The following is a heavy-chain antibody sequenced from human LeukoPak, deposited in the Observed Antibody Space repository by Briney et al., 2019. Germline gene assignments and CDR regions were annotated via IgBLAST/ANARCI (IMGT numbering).Heavy chain of an antibody. Sequence: GASVKVSCKASGYTFTRYGVSWVRQAPGQGLEWMGWIRGDNGNTNYAQNFQGRVTMTTDTPSSTAYMELRSLRSDDTAVYYCARETAFGYYDSSGYYYNDYWGQGTLVTVSS. J-gene: IGHJ4*02. D-gene: IGHD3-22*01. CDR1: GYTFTRYG. CDR3: ARETAFGYYDSSGYYYNDY. V-gene: IGHV1-18*01. CDR2: IRGDNGNT.